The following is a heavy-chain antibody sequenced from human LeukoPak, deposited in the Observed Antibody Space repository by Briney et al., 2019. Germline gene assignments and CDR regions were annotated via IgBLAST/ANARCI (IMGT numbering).Heavy chain of an antibody. D-gene: IGHD6-19*01. CDR3: ARGLTAVAGIRPFDY. J-gene: IGHJ4*02. CDR1: GDSISGYY. CDR2: IYNSGST. V-gene: IGHV4-59*08. Sequence: PSETLSLTCTVSGDSISGYYWSWIRQPPGKGLEWIGYIYNSGSTNYYPSLKSRVTISVDTSKNQFSLKLSSVTAADTAVYYCARGLTAVAGIRPFDYWGQGTLVTVSS.